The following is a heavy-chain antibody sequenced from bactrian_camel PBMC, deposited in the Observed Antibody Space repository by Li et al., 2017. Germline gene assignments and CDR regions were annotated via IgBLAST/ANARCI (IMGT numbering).Heavy chain of an antibody. CDR2: VIAGSGST. CDR3: ANLGSGIMRL. V-gene: IGHV3S1*01. Sequence: HVQLVESGGGSVQAGGSLRLSCEVSGYTYSAHCMGWFRQAPGKEREGVAVIAGSGSTGYADSVNGRFTISKDNAKNTLYLQLNSLKIEDTAMYYCANLGSGIMRLWGQGTQVTVS. J-gene: IGHJ4*01. CDR1: GYTYSAHC. D-gene: IGHD3*01.